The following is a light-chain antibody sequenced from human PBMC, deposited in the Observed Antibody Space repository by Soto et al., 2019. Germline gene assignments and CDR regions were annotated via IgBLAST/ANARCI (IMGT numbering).Light chain of an antibody. V-gene: IGLV2-11*01. CDR3: CSYAGVYSYYV. CDR2: DVS. J-gene: IGLJ1*01. CDR1: SSDVGGYNY. Sequence: QSALTQPRSVSGSPGQSVTISCTGTSSDVGGYNYVSWYQQHPGKAPKLMISDVSKRPSGVPDRFSGSKSGNTASLTISGLQAEDEADYYCCSYAGVYSYYVFGTGTKVTVL.